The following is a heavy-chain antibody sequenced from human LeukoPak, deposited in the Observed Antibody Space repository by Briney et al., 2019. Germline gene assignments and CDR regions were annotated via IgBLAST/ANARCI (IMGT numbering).Heavy chain of an antibody. V-gene: IGHV4-39*01. J-gene: IGHJ5*02. CDR3: ARGVTWFDP. CDR2: IDYSGST. D-gene: IGHD4-11*01. CDR1: GGSISSSSYY. Sequence: PSETLSLTCTVSGGSISSSSYYWDWIRQPPGRGLEWIGNIDYSGSTYYNPSLKSRVTISVDTSKNQFSLKLSSVTAADTAVYYCARGVTWFDPWGQGTLVTVSS.